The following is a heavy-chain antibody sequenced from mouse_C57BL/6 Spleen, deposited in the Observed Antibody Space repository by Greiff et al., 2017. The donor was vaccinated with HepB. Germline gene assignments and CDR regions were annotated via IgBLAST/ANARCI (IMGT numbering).Heavy chain of an antibody. CDR3: ARTDIYDGYYEVFDY. J-gene: IGHJ2*01. Sequence: QVQLQQSDAELVKPGASVKISCKVSGYTFTDHTIHWMKQRPEQGLEWIGYIYPRDGSTKYNEKFKGKATLTADKSSSTAYMQLNSLTSEDSAVYFCARTDIYDGYYEVFDYWGQGTTLTVSS. D-gene: IGHD2-3*01. V-gene: IGHV1-78*01. CDR2: IYPRDGST. CDR1: GYTFTDHT.